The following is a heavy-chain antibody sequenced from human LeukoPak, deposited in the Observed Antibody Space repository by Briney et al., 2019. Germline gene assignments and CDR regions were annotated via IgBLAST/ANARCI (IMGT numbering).Heavy chain of an antibody. D-gene: IGHD4-17*01. V-gene: IGHV3-30*02. CDR1: GFTFTTYG. CDR3: VREGKTVTTRDAFDF. J-gene: IGHJ3*01. Sequence: GGSLRLSCAASGFTFTTYGMHWVRRAPGKGLEWLAFIRYDGSNKYYADSVKGRFTISRDNAKNSLYLQMNSLRVEDTAVYYCVREGKTVTTRDAFDFWGQGTMVTVSS. CDR2: IRYDGSNK.